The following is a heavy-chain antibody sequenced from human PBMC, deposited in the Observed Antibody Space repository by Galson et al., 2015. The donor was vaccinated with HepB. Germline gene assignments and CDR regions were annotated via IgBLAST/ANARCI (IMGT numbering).Heavy chain of an antibody. CDR2: IKQDGSEK. J-gene: IGHJ4*02. D-gene: IGHD6-13*01. Sequence: SLRLSCAASGFTFSSYWMSWVRQAPGKGLEWVANIKQDGSEKYYVDSVKGRFTISRDNAKNSLYLQMNSLRAEDTAVYYCARDSSSWYVTDFDYWGQGTLVTVSS. CDR1: GFTFSSYW. CDR3: ARDSSSWYVTDFDY. V-gene: IGHV3-7*03.